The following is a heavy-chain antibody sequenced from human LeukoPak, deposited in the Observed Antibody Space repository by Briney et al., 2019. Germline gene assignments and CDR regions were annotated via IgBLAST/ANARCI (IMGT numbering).Heavy chain of an antibody. J-gene: IGHJ6*03. CDR3: AREWGYCSSTSCAPRTYYYYMDV. CDR1: GYTFTTYG. CDR2: ISAYNGNT. Sequence: ASVKVSCKSSGYTFTTYGISWVRQAPGQGLEWMGWISAYNGNTNYAQKLQGRVTMSTDTSTSTAYMELRSLRSDDTAVYYCAREWGYCSSTSCAPRTYYYYMDVWGKGTTVTVSS. D-gene: IGHD2-2*01. V-gene: IGHV1-18*01.